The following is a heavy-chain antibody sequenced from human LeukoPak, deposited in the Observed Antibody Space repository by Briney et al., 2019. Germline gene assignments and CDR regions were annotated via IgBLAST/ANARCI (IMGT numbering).Heavy chain of an antibody. V-gene: IGHV1-2*02. CDR3: VTTSVTHTRDP. J-gene: IGHJ5*02. CDR1: VNDFSDFY. Sequence: GASVKVSCKASVNDFSDFYFNWVRQAPGRGLEWVGWINPHSRATHYAQRFRGRVTMEASISTGYMELNSLTSDDTAVYYCVTTSVTHTRDPWGHGTPVTVSS. CDR2: INPHSRAT. D-gene: IGHD5/OR15-5a*01.